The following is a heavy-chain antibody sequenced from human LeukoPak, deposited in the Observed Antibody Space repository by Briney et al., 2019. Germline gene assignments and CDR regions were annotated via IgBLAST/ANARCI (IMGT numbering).Heavy chain of an antibody. V-gene: IGHV3-21*01. CDR2: ISSSSSYI. CDR1: GFTFSSYS. J-gene: IGHJ3*02. CDR3: ARGSSSLDAFDI. D-gene: IGHD6-13*01. Sequence: GGSLRLSCAASGFTFSSYSMNWVRQAPGKGLEWVSSISSSSSYIYYADSVKGRSTISRDNAKNSLYLQMNSLRAEDTAVYYCARGSSSLDAFDIWGQGTMVTVSS.